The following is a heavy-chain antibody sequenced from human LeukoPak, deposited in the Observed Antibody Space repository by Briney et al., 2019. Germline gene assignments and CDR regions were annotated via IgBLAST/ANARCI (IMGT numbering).Heavy chain of an antibody. CDR1: GFTFDDYA. V-gene: IGHV3-9*01. J-gene: IGHJ3*02. Sequence: ALRLSCGASGFTFDDYAMHWVRRAPGKGLEGVSGISWNSGSICYADSVKGRFTISRDNAKNSMYLQMNSLRAEDTALYYCAKARMTDAFDIWGQGTMVTVSS. CDR3: AKARMTDAFDI. CDR2: ISWNSGSI. D-gene: IGHD2-8*01.